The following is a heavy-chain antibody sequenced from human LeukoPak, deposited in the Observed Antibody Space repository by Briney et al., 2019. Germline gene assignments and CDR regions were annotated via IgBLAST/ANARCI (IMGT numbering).Heavy chain of an antibody. Sequence: SETLSLTCAVYGGSFSGYYWSWIRQPPGKGLEWIGEINHSGSTNYNPPLKSRVTISVDTSKNQFSLKLISVTAADTAVYDCARHWASGYRPYYCDYWGQGTLVTVSS. V-gene: IGHV4-34*01. D-gene: IGHD5-18*01. CDR3: ARHWASGYRPYYCDY. J-gene: IGHJ4*02. CDR2: INHSGST. CDR1: GGSFSGYY.